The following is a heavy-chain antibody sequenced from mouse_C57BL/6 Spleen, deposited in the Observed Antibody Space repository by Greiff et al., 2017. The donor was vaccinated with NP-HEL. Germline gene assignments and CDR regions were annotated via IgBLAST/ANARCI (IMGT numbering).Heavy chain of an antibody. CDR2: IYPGDGDT. J-gene: IGHJ4*01. CDR1: GYAFSSSW. CDR3: AYYSNYYAMDY. Sequence: VKLMESGPELVKPGASVKISCKASGYAFSSSWMNWVKQRPGKGLEWIGRIYPGDGDTNYNGKFKGKATLTADKSSSTAYMQLSSLTSEDSAVYFCAYYSNYYAMDYWGQGTSVTVSS. V-gene: IGHV1-82*01. D-gene: IGHD2-5*01.